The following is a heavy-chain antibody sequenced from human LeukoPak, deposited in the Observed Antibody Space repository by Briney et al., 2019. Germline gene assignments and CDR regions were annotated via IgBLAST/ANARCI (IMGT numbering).Heavy chain of an antibody. CDR1: GFTVSSNY. Sequence: GGSLRLSCAASGFTVSSNYMSWVRQAPGKGLEWVSVIYSGGSTYYADSAKGRFTISRDNSKNTLYLQMNSLRAEDTAVYYCARGPDSSALFDYWGQGTLVTVSS. CDR3: ARGPDSSALFDY. V-gene: IGHV3-53*01. J-gene: IGHJ4*02. D-gene: IGHD3-22*01. CDR2: IYSGGST.